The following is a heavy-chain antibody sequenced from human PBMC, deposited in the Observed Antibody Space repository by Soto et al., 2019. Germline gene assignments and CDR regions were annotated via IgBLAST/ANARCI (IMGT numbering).Heavy chain of an antibody. J-gene: IGHJ4*02. CDR2: INAYNGNT. D-gene: IGHD6-19*01. CDR1: GYTFTSYG. Sequence: QVQLVQSGAEVKKPGASVKVSCKASGYTFTSYGISWVRQAPGQGLEWMGWINAYNGNTNFAQKLQGRVTMTTDTSTTTAYRELRSLRSDDTAVYYCARAPMAGTYFDYWGQGTLVTVSS. V-gene: IGHV1-18*01. CDR3: ARAPMAGTYFDY.